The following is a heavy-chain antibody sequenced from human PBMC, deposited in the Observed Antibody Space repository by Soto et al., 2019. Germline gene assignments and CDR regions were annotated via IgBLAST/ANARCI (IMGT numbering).Heavy chain of an antibody. Sequence: SETLSLTCAVSGGSISSGGYSWSWIRQPPGKGLEWIGYIYHSGSTYYNPSLKSRVTISVDRSKNQFSLKLSSVTAADTAVYYCARTKYYYGSGSYYDYWGQEPWSPSPQ. CDR3: ARTKYYYGSGSYYDY. V-gene: IGHV4-30-2*01. D-gene: IGHD3-10*01. J-gene: IGHJ4*01. CDR2: IYHSGST. CDR1: GGSISSGGYS.